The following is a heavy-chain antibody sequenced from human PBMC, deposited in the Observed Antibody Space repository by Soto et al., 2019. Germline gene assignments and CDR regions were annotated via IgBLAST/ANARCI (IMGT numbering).Heavy chain of an antibody. Sequence: LSLTCAISGDSVSSNSAAWNWIRQSPSRGLEWLGRTYYRSKWYNDYAVSVKSRITINPDTSKNQFSLQLNSVTPEDTAVYYCARALPPYSSSWYDAFDIWGQGTMVTVSS. V-gene: IGHV6-1*01. J-gene: IGHJ3*02. CDR2: TYYRSKWYN. CDR1: GDSVSSNSAA. D-gene: IGHD6-13*01. CDR3: ARALPPYSSSWYDAFDI.